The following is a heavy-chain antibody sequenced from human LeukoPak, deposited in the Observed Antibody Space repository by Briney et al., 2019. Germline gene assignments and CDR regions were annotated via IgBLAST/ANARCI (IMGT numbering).Heavy chain of an antibody. D-gene: IGHD2-2*01. J-gene: IGHJ4*02. CDR2: ISGSGGST. V-gene: IGHV3-23*01. CDR1: GFTFSSYA. Sequence: GGSLRLSCSASGFTFSSYAMHWVRQAPGKGLEWVSAISGSGGSTYYADSVKGRFTISRDNSKNTLYLQMNSLRAEDTAVYYCANAGYCSSTSCYPYYFDYWGQGTLVTVSS. CDR3: ANAGYCSSTSCYPYYFDY.